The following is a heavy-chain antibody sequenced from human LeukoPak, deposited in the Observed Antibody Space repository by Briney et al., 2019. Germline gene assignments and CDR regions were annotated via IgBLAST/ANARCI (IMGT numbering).Heavy chain of an antibody. CDR3: AKPRIAAAGTPESFQH. D-gene: IGHD6-13*01. Sequence: GGSLRLSCAASGFTFSSYALSWVRQAPGRGLEWVSAISGSGGSTYYPDSVKGRFTISRDTSKNTLYLQMNSLRAEDTSVYYCAKPRIAAAGTPESFQHWGQGTLVTVSS. J-gene: IGHJ1*01. CDR2: ISGSGGST. V-gene: IGHV3-23*01. CDR1: GFTFSSYA.